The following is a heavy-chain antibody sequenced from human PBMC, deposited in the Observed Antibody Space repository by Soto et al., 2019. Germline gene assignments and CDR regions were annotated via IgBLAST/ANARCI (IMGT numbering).Heavy chain of an antibody. CDR1: GYTLTNYA. D-gene: IGHD2-15*01. CDR3: ARDCTGGSCFCIY. Sequence: QVQLVQSAGEGKKPGASVKVSCKASGYTLTNYAISWVRQAPGQGPEWMGWINTYNGNSNYAQKIQGRVTMTTDTSTNTAYMELRSLTSDDTAVYYCARDCTGGSCFCIYWGQGTLVTVSS. V-gene: IGHV1-18*01. J-gene: IGHJ4*02. CDR2: INTYNGNS.